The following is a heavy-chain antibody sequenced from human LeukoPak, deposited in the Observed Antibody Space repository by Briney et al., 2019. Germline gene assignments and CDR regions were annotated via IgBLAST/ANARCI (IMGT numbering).Heavy chain of an antibody. Sequence: GVSLKLSCAASGFSFNTYGIHWVRHTPGKGLEWVAFIRNDGANTYYTDSVKGRFTISRDNSKNTAHLQMNSLRGDDTAVYYCAQEPHYAEWGQGNLVTVSS. CDR1: GFSFNTYG. CDR2: IRNDGANT. V-gene: IGHV3-30*02. CDR3: AQEPHYAE. D-gene: IGHD2-2*01. J-gene: IGHJ4*02.